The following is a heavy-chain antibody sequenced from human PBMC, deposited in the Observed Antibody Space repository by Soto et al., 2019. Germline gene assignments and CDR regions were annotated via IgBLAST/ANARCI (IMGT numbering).Heavy chain of an antibody. CDR1: GYTFTGYY. Sequence: ASVKVACKAAGYTFTGYYMHWVRQAPGQGLEWMGWINPNSGGTNYAQKFQGRVTMTRDTSISTAYMELSRLRADDTAVYYCARDLGVYGGSSYSSYYGTDVRGHATPVTV. J-gene: IGHJ6*02. CDR2: INPNSGGT. D-gene: IGHD1-26*01. CDR3: ARDLGVYGGSSYSSYYGTDV. V-gene: IGHV1-2*02.